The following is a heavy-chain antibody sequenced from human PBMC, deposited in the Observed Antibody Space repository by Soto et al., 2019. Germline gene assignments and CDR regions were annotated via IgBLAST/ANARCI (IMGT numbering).Heavy chain of an antibody. D-gene: IGHD3-3*01. J-gene: IGHJ6*02. Sequence: SETLSLTCTVSGVSISSYYWSWIRQPPGKGLEWIGYIYYSGSTNYNPSLKSRVTISVDTSKNQFSLKLSSVTAADTAVYYCAXXXSGKRFLEWSRNYYYYGMDVWGQGTTVTVSS. V-gene: IGHV4-59*01. CDR2: IYYSGST. CDR1: GVSISSYY. CDR3: AXXXSGKRFLEWSRNYYYYGMDV.